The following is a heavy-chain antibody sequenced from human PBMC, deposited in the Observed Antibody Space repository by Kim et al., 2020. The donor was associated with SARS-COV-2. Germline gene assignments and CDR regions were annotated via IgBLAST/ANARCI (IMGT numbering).Heavy chain of an antibody. CDR2: ISSSSSTI. CDR3: ARDPRPTTAAGTASNHHGVYYYYDGMDV. D-gene: IGHD6-13*01. CDR1: GFTFSSYS. J-gene: IGHJ6*02. Sequence: GGSLRLSCAASGFTFSSYSMNWVRQAPGKGLEWVSYISSSSSTIYYADSVKGRFTISRDNAKNSLYLQMNSLRAEDTAVYYCARDPRPTTAAGTASNHHGVYYYYDGMDVWGQGTTVTVSS. V-gene: IGHV3-48*04.